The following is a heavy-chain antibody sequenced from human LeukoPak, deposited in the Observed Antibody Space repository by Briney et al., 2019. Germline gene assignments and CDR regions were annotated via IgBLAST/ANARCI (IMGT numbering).Heavy chain of an antibody. V-gene: IGHV1-46*01. J-gene: IGHJ6*03. CDR3: ARGDKRSSWYYRYYYYYYMDV. D-gene: IGHD6-13*01. CDR2: ISPSGGST. CDR1: GYTFTSNY. Sequence: ASVKVSCKAFGYTFTSNYMHWVRQAPGQGPEWMGVISPSGGSTTYAQKFQGRVTLTRDMSTSTDYLELSSLRSEDTAVYYCARGDKRSSWYYRYYYYYYMDVWGKGTTVTISS.